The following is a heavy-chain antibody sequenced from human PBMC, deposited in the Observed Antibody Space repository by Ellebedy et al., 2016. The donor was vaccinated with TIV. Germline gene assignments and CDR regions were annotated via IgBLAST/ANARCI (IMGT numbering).Heavy chain of an antibody. J-gene: IGHJ6*03. V-gene: IGHV1-46*01. Sequence: AASVKVSCKVSGTTFTRYYMYWVRQAPGQGLEWMGVINPRGGSTTYAQKFQGRLTMTWDTSTTTVYMELRTLISEDTAVYYFASSPAGGNPDSEWLLTPYYMDIWGKGTTVTVSS. CDR2: INPRGGST. D-gene: IGHD3-3*01. CDR3: ASSPAGGNPDSEWLLTPYYMDI. CDR1: GTTFTRYY.